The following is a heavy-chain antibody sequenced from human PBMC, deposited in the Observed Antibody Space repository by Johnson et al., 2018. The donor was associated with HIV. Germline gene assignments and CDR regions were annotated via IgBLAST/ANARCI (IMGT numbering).Heavy chain of an antibody. V-gene: IGHV3-38-3*01. D-gene: IGHD7-27*01. CDR2: ISGGST. CDR1: GFTFSSNE. CDR3: ARALGRVLDAFDI. Sequence: VQLVESRGVLVQPGGSLRLSCAASGFTFSSNEMSWVRQAPGMGLEWVSSISGGSTYFADSRKGRFTICRDNSKNSLHLQMNSLRAEDTAVYYCARALGRVLDAFDIGGQGRMVTISS. J-gene: IGHJ3*02.